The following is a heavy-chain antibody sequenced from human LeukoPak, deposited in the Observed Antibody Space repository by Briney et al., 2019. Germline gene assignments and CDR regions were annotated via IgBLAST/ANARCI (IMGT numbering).Heavy chain of an antibody. Sequence: PVGSLRLSCAASTFTFSSDSMNWVRQAPGKGLEWVSSISSSSDYIYYADSVKGRFTIFRDNAKNSLYLQMNSLRVEDSAIYYCVRDSGSSWREGLNYWGQGTLVTVSS. V-gene: IGHV3-21*01. D-gene: IGHD6-13*01. CDR1: TFTFSSDS. CDR3: VRDSGSSWREGLNY. CDR2: ISSSSDYI. J-gene: IGHJ4*02.